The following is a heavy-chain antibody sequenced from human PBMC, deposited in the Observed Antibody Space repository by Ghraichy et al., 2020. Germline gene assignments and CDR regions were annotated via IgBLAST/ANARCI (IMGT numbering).Heavy chain of an antibody. CDR1: GFTFSSYP. J-gene: IGHJ1*01. V-gene: IGHV3-23*01. Sequence: GGSLRLSCAASGFTFSSYPMSWVRQAPGKGLEWVSSISGSGGSTFYSDSVKGRFTIARDNSKNTLYLQMNSLRADDTAVYYCATSASNSYEHWGQGTRVTVSS. D-gene: IGHD4-23*01. CDR2: ISGSGGST. CDR3: ATSASNSYEH.